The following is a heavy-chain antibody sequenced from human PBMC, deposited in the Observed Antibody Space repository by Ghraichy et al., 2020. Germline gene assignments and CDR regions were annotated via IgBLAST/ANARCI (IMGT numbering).Heavy chain of an antibody. D-gene: IGHD6-19*01. CDR3: AKDYSSGYYYGMDV. V-gene: IGHV3-23*01. J-gene: IGHJ6*02. CDR2: ISGSGGST. Sequence: GSLRLSCAASGFTFSSYAMSWVRQAPGKGLEWVSAISGSGGSTYYADSVKGRFTISRDNSKNTLYLQMNSLRAEDTAVYYCAKDYSSGYYYGMDVWGQGTTVTVSS. CDR1: GFTFSSYA.